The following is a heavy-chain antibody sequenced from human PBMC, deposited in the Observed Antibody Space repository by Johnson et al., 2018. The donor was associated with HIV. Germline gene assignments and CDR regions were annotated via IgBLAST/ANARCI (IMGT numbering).Heavy chain of an antibody. CDR2: ISSSGSTI. CDR3: ARAIDQGYSSGWSSDVYDI. Sequence: QVQLVESGGGLVQSGGSLSLSCAASGFTFSDYYMSWIRQAPGKGLEWVSYISSSGSTIYYADSVKGRFTISRDNAKNSLYLQMNSLRVEDTAVYYCARAIDQGYSSGWSSDVYDIWGQGTMVTVSA. D-gene: IGHD6-19*01. J-gene: IGHJ3*02. V-gene: IGHV3-11*04. CDR1: GFTFSDYY.